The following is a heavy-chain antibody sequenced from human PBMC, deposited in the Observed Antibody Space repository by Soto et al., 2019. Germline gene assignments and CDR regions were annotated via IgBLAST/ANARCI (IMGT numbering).Heavy chain of an antibody. D-gene: IGHD1-26*01. CDR1: GYTFTVYD. CDR3: ARDLAKGGGSAGFDY. CDR2: INPKSGGT. Sequence: QVQLVQSGAEVKKPGASVNVSCKASGYTFTVYDMHWVRQAPGQGLEWMGWINPKSGGTMYPQKFQGRVTMTWDTSISPAYMALTRLRSYDTAVYYCARDLAKGGGSAGFDYWGQGTLVTVSS. V-gene: IGHV1-2*02. J-gene: IGHJ4*02.